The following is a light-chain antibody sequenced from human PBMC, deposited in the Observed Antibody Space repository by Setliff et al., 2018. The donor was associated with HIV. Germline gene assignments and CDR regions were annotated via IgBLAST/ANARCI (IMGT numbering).Light chain of an antibody. CDR2: GNN. CDR3: HSHDSSLNSPL. V-gene: IGLV1-40*01. J-gene: IGLJ3*02. Sequence: QSALTQPSSVSGAPGQRLTISCTGSSSNIGAGYDVHWYQQVPGKAPKLVMYGNNNRPSGVPDRLSGPKSGTSASLAITGLQAEDEAHYYCHSHDSSLNSPLFGGGTKVTVL. CDR1: SSNIGAGYD.